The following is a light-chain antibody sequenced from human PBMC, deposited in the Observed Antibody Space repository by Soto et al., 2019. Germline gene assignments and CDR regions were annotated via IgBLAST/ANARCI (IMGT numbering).Light chain of an antibody. CDR1: SSDVGGYNY. CDR3: CSYVGKNTYV. J-gene: IGLJ1*01. Sequence: QSVLTQPRSASGSPGQSITISCTGTSSDVGGYNYVSWYQQHPGKAPKLIIFDVSKRPSGVPNRFSGSKSGNTASLTISGLRAEDEADYYCCSYVGKNTYVFGTGTKVTVL. CDR2: DVS. V-gene: IGLV2-11*01.